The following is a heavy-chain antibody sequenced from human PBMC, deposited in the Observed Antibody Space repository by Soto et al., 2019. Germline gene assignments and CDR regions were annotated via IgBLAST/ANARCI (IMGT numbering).Heavy chain of an antibody. CDR1: GYTFSDHF. V-gene: IGHV1-2*02. Sequence: EASVKVSCKASGYTFSDHFIHWVRQAPGEGLEWMGWINPRSGATNYKQTFQGRVTMTRDTSITTVYMELSRLRSDDTAVYYCARSFPLDSWGQRTLVTVSS. CDR2: INPRSGAT. J-gene: IGHJ4*02. CDR3: ARSFPLDS.